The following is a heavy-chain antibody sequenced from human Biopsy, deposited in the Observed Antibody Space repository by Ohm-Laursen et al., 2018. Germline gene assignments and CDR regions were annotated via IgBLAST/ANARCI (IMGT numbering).Heavy chain of an antibody. V-gene: IGHV3-7*01. Sequence: SLRLSCAASGSAFSSSWMTWVRQAPGKGLEWVANINRDGNEKFYVDSVKGRFTISRDNAKTSLFLQMNSLRPEDTAVYYCARVDRSSLWNGPDYFYGLGVWGQGTMVTVSS. CDR3: ARVDRSSLWNGPDYFYGLGV. CDR1: GSAFSSSW. D-gene: IGHD3-3*01. J-gene: IGHJ3*01. CDR2: INRDGNEK.